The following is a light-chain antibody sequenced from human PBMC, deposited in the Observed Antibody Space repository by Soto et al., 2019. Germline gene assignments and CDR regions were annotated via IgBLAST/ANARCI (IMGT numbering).Light chain of an antibody. J-gene: IGKJ5*01. V-gene: IGKV1-39*01. CDR2: EAS. CDR3: QQSYSTHIT. Sequence: DIQMTQSPSSLSASVGDTVTITCRASQSISSYLNWYQQKPGTAPKFLIYEASTLQSGVPSRFSGSGSGTDFTLTISSLQPEDFATYYCQQSYSTHITFGQGTRLEIK. CDR1: QSISSY.